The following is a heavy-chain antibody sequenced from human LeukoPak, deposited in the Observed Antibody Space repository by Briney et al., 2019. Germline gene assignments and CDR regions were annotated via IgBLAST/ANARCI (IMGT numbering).Heavy chain of an antibody. Sequence: GASVKVSCKSSVSTFTSYDINCVRQATGPPLEWMGWMNPNSRNTGTAQKLQRRVTMTRNTSISTAYMALSSLRSEDTAVYYCASGYYSMVVGYWGQGTLVTVSS. CDR2: MNPNSRNT. J-gene: IGHJ4*02. CDR1: VSTFTSYD. D-gene: IGHD3-22*01. CDR3: ASGYYSMVVGY. V-gene: IGHV1-8*02.